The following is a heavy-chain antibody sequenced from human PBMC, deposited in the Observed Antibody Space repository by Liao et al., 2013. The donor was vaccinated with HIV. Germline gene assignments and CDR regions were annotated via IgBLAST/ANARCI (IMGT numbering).Heavy chain of an antibody. J-gene: IGHJ6*03. Sequence: QVQLQQWGAGLLKPSETLSLTCAVSGGSFSSYYWSWIRQPPREGAWSGLGKVNHRGSTNYNPSLKSRVTISVDTFKNEFSLKLSSVTAADTAVYYCARSAPRGYLTVRHYMDVWGKGTTVTVSS. D-gene: IGHD1-1*01. V-gene: IGHV4-34*01. CDR3: ARSAPRGYLTVRHYMDV. CDR2: VNHRGST. CDR1: GGSFSSYY.